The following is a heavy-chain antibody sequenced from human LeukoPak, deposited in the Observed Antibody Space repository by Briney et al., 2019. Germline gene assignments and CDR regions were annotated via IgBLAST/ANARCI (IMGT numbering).Heavy chain of an antibody. V-gene: IGHV3-53*05. D-gene: IGHD3-10*01. CDR1: GFTVGSND. J-gene: IGHJ4*02. CDR2: IYSGGDI. CDR3: AKDNGNGWLGEFAFDY. Sequence: GGSLRLSCAASGFTVGSNDMSWVRQAPGKGPERVSVIYSGGDIYYADSVKGRFTISRDNAKKSLYLQMDSLRAEDTAFYYCAKDNGNGWLGEFAFDYWGQGILVTVSS.